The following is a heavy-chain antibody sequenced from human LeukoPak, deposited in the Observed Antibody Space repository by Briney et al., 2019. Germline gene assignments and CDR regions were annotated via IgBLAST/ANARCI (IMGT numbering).Heavy chain of an antibody. CDR1: GGSISSHY. J-gene: IGHJ4*02. V-gene: IGHV4-59*11. CDR2: IYYSGST. D-gene: IGHD6-6*01. CDR3: ARVRDYSSSWPTSDY. Sequence: SETLSLTCTVSGGSISSHYWSWIRQPPGKGLEWIGYIYYSGSTNYNPSLKSRVTISVDTSKNQFSLKLSSVTAADTAVYYCARVRDYSSSWPTSDYWGQGTLVTVSS.